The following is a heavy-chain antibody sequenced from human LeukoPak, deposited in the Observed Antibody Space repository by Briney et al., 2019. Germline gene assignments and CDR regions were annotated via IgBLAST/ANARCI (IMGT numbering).Heavy chain of an antibody. CDR2: IYSGGST. Sequence: PGGSLRLSCAASGFTVSSNYMSWVRQAPGKGLEWVSVIYSGGSTYYADSVKGRFTISRDNSKNTLYLQMNSLRAEDTAVYYCTRGAGPDAFDIWGQGTMVTVSS. V-gene: IGHV3-66*02. J-gene: IGHJ3*02. CDR3: TRGAGPDAFDI. CDR1: GFTVSSNY.